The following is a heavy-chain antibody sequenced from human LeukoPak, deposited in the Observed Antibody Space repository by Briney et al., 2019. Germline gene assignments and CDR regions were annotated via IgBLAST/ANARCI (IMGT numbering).Heavy chain of an antibody. J-gene: IGHJ5*02. V-gene: IGHV1-18*01. CDR3: VLFLINRFDP. Sequence: ASVKVSCKASGYTFNSHGITWVRQAPGQGLEWMGWISTYNGNTNYAPKLQGRVTMTTDTSTSTAYMELSRLRSDDTTVYYCVLFLINRFDPWGQGTLVTVSS. CDR1: GYTFNSHG. CDR2: ISTYNGNT. D-gene: IGHD3-10*01.